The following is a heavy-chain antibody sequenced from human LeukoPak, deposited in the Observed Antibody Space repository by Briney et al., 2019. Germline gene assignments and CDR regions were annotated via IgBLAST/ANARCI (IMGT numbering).Heavy chain of an antibody. V-gene: IGHV3-13*01. CDR1: GFTFSDYD. CDR2: FGTAGDT. D-gene: IGHD1-1*01. J-gene: IGHJ4*02. Sequence: GGFLRLFCAASGFTFSDYDMHWVRQTTGKGLEWVLAFGTAGDTYYTGSVKGRFTISRENAKNSLYLQMNSLRAGDTAVYYCARVAKERVGGVYYFDYWGQGTLVTVSS. CDR3: ARVAKERVGGVYYFDY.